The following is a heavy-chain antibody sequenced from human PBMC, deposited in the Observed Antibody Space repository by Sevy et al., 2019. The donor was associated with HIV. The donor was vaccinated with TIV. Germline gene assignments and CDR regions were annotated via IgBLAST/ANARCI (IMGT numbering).Heavy chain of an antibody. Sequence: GGSLRLSCAASGFTFDDYAMHWVRQAPGKGLEWVSGISWNSGSIGYADSVKGRFTISRDNAKHSLYLQMNSLRAEDTALYYCAAVGFGELSAYYGMDVWGQGTTVTVSS. J-gene: IGHJ6*02. D-gene: IGHD3-10*01. V-gene: IGHV3-9*01. CDR2: ISWNSGSI. CDR3: AAVGFGELSAYYGMDV. CDR1: GFTFDDYA.